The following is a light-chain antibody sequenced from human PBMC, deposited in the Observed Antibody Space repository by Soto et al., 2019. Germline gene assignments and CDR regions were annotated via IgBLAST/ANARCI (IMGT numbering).Light chain of an antibody. V-gene: IGLV1-40*01. Sequence: QSVLTQPPSVSGAPGQRVTISCTGNSSNIGAGFDVHWYQQLPGTAPQLLIYGNINRPSGVPDRFSGSKSGTSASLAITGLQAEDEADYYCHSYDSSLSGVVFGGGTKL. J-gene: IGLJ2*01. CDR3: HSYDSSLSGVV. CDR2: GNI. CDR1: SSNIGAGFD.